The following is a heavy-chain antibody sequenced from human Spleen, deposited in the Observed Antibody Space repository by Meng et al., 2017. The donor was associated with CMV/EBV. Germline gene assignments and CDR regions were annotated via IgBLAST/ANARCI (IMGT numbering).Heavy chain of an antibody. CDR2: MSYTGIT. CDR1: GASVSSSSFY. J-gene: IGHJ4*02. CDR3: ARDRGWELLDY. D-gene: IGHD1-26*01. V-gene: IGHV4-61*01. Sequence: FAVSGASVSSSSFYWSWIRQPPGKGLEWVAYMSYTGITNYNPSLKSRVTMSADTSKNQFSLKLTSVTAADAAVYYCARDRGWELLDYWGQGTLVTVSS.